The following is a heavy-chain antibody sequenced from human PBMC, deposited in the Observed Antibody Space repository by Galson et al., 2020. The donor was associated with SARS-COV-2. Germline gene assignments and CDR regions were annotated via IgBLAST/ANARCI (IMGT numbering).Heavy chain of an antibody. Sequence: QLGESLKISCAASGFTFSSYGMHWVRQAPGKGLEWVAVIWYDGSNKYYADSVKGRFTISRDNSKNTLYLQMNSLRAEDTAVYYCAREGSAGYFDWLLTFDYWGQGTLVTVSS. J-gene: IGHJ4*02. V-gene: IGHV3-33*01. CDR3: AREGSAGYFDWLLTFDY. CDR1: GFTFSSYG. D-gene: IGHD3-9*01. CDR2: IWYDGSNK.